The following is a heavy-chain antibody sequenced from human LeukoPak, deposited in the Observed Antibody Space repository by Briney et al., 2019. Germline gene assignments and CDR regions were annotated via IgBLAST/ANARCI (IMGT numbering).Heavy chain of an antibody. CDR1: AFSLNAYN. Sequence: GGSLRLSCAASAFSLNAYNMNWVRQAPGKGLEWVSSISYTGTYIYYADSVKGRFTISRDNAQNSLYLQMNSLRAEDTAVYYCAKFRLGSRGDSFDYWGQGTLVTVSS. J-gene: IGHJ4*02. V-gene: IGHV3-21*04. CDR3: AKFRLGSRGDSFDY. D-gene: IGHD3-10*01. CDR2: ISYTGTYI.